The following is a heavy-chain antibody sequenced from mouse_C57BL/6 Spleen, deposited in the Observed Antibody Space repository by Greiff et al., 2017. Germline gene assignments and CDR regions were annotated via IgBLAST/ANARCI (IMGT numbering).Heavy chain of an antibody. Sequence: VQLQQSGAELVRPGSSVKLSCKASGYTFTSYWMHWVKQRPIQGLEWIGNIDPSDSETHYNQKFKDKATLTVDKSSSTAYMQLSSLTSEDSAVYYCAREGGQLGRFAYWGQGTLVTVSA. J-gene: IGHJ3*01. CDR1: GYTFTSYW. CDR3: AREGGQLGRFAY. D-gene: IGHD4-1*02. CDR2: IDPSDSET. V-gene: IGHV1-52*01.